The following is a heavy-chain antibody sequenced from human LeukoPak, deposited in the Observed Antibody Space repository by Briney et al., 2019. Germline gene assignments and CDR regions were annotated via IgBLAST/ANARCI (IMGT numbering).Heavy chain of an antibody. Sequence: GRSLRLSCAASGFTFSSYAMHWVRQAPGKGLEGVAVISYDGSNKYYADSVKGRFTISRDNSKNTLYLQMNSLRAEDTAVYYCARGTTGTTKFDYWGQGTLVTVSS. CDR1: GFTFSSYA. D-gene: IGHD1-1*01. V-gene: IGHV3-30-3*01. CDR3: ARGTTGTTKFDY. J-gene: IGHJ4*02. CDR2: ISYDGSNK.